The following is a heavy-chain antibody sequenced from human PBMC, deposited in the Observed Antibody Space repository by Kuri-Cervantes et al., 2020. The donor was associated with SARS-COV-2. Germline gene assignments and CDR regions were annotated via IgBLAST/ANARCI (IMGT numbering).Heavy chain of an antibody. Sequence: SETLSLTCTVSGYSISSGYYWGWIRQPPGKGLEWIGSIYHSGSTYYNPSLKSRVTISVDTSKNQFSLKLSSVTAAGTAVYYCARSTAMAPYYYYYYYIDVWGKGTTVTVSS. CDR1: GYSISSGYY. CDR2: IYHSGST. D-gene: IGHD5-18*01. V-gene: IGHV4-38-2*02. J-gene: IGHJ6*03. CDR3: ARSTAMAPYYYYYYYIDV.